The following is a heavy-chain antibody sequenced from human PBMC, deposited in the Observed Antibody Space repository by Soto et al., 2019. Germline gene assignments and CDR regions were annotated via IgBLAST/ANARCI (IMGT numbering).Heavy chain of an antibody. CDR2: TYYSGST. D-gene: IGHD2-15*01. J-gene: IGHJ5*02. V-gene: IGHV4-31*03. CDR3: ARDHGRGGSCYCFDP. Sequence: QVQLQESGPGLVKPSQTLSLTCTVSGGSISSGGYYWSWIRQHPGKGQEWIGYTYYSGSTYHNPSLRSRVTISVDPSKNQFSLKLSSVPAADTAVYYRARDHGRGGSCYCFDPWGQGTLVTVSS. CDR1: GGSISSGGYY.